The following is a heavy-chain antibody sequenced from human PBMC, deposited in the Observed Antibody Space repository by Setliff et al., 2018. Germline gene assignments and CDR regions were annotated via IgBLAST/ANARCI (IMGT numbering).Heavy chain of an antibody. CDR3: VRGLPFDY. J-gene: IGHJ4*02. CDR1: GFTVSSNY. Sequence: GGSLRLSCAASGFTVSSNYMSWVRQAPGKGPEYVSIIYTDGTTYYTDSVKGRFTISRDNSKNTLYLQLNSLRAEDTAVYYCVRGLPFDYWGRGTLVTVSS. V-gene: IGHV3-66*01. CDR2: IYTDGTT.